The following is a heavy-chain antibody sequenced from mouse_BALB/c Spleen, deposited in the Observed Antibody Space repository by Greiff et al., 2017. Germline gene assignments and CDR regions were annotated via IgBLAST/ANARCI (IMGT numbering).Heavy chain of an antibody. CDR3: VRDRGGFDY. V-gene: IGHV2-9-2*01. CDR2: IWTGGGT. J-gene: IGHJ2*01. Sequence: VQLQESGPGLVAPSQSLSITCTVSGFSLTSYDISWIRQPPGKGLEWLGVIWTGGGTNYNSAFMSRLSISKDNSKSQVFLKMNSLQTDDTAIYYCVRDRGGFDYWGQGTTLTVSS. CDR1: GFSLTSYD.